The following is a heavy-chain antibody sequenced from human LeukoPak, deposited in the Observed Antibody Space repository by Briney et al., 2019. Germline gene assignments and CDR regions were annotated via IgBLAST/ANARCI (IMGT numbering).Heavy chain of an antibody. Sequence: GSSVKVSCKASGGTFSSYAISWVRQAPGQGLEWMGWISAYNGNTNYAQKLQGRVTMTTDTSTSTAYMELRSLRSDDTAVYYCARDRSGWFPEFDYWGQGTLVTVSS. D-gene: IGHD6-19*01. CDR3: ARDRSGWFPEFDY. CDR2: ISAYNGNT. CDR1: GGTFSSYA. J-gene: IGHJ4*02. V-gene: IGHV1-18*01.